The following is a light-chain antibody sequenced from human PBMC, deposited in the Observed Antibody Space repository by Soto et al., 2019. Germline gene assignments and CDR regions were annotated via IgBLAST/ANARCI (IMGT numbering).Light chain of an antibody. CDR1: QSISSY. Sequence: DIQMTQSPSSLSASVGDRVTITCRASQSISSYLNWYQQKPGRAPNLLIYTASTLESGVPSRFSGSGSGTDFSLTISSLHPEDVATYYCQQVDSYPRTFGQGTKVDI. J-gene: IGKJ1*01. V-gene: IGKV1-39*01. CDR2: TAS. CDR3: QQVDSYPRT.